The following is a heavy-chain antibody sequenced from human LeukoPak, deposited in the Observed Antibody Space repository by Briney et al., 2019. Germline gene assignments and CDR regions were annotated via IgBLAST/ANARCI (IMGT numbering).Heavy chain of an antibody. CDR1: GFTFSSYA. J-gene: IGHJ1*01. CDR3: ARDHGPSGSEYFQH. CDR2: IWFDGTNK. Sequence: PGTSLRLSCAASGFTFSSYAMHWVRQAPGKGLEWVALIWFDGTNKFYADSVKGRFTISRDNSKNTLYLQMNSLRAEDTAVYYCARDHGPSGSEYFQHWGQGALVTASS. V-gene: IGHV3-33*01. D-gene: IGHD3-10*01.